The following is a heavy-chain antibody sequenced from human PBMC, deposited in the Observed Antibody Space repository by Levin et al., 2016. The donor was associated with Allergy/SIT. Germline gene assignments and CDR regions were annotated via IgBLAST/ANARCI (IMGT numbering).Heavy chain of an antibody. J-gene: IGHJ6*03. Sequence: WIRQPPGKGLEWVAVISYDGSIKYYADSVKGRFTISRDNSKNTLYLQMNSLRAEDTAXYYCASWKGSIILPTYYYYYMDVWGKGTTVTVSS. D-gene: IGHD2/OR15-2a*01. CDR2: ISYDGSIK. CDR3: ASWKGSIILPTYYYYYMDV. V-gene: IGHV3-30*04.